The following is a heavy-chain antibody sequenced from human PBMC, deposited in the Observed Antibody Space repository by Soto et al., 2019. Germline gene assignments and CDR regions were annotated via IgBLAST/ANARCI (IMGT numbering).Heavy chain of an antibody. CDR1: GFTFSSYG. Sequence: GGSLRLSCAASGFTFSSYGMHWVREAPGKGLEWVAVIWYDGSNKYYADSVKGRFTISRDNSKNTLYLQMNSLRAEDTAVYYCAREDLANSSGWLTFDYWGQGTLVTVSS. CDR3: AREDLANSSGWLTFDY. V-gene: IGHV3-33*01. D-gene: IGHD6-19*01. CDR2: IWYDGSNK. J-gene: IGHJ4*02.